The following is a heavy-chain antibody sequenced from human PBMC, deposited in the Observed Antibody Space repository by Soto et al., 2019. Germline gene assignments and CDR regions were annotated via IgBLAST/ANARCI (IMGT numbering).Heavy chain of an antibody. CDR1: GFTFSSYG. V-gene: IGHV3-33*01. Sequence: GGSLRLSCAASGFTFSSYGMHWVRQAPGKGLEWVAVIWYDGSNKYYADSVKGRFTISRDNSKNTLYLQMNSLRAEDTAVYYCERDGTRVNILYGMDVWSQGSTVRVS. D-gene: IGHD1-7*01. CDR3: ERDGTRVNILYGMDV. J-gene: IGHJ6*02. CDR2: IWYDGSNK.